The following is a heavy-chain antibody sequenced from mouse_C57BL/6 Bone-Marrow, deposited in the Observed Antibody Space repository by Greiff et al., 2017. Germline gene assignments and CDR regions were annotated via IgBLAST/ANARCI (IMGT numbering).Heavy chain of an antibody. V-gene: IGHV1-61*01. Sequence: VQLQQPGAELVRPGTSVKLSCKASGYTFTSYWMHWVKQRPGQGLEWIGNIYPSDSETHYNQKFKDKATLTVDKSSSTAYMQLSSLTSEDSAVYYGARGTGTLYYFDYWGQGTTLTVSS. CDR1: GYTFTSYW. CDR2: IYPSDSET. J-gene: IGHJ2*01. D-gene: IGHD4-1*01. CDR3: ARGTGTLYYFDY.